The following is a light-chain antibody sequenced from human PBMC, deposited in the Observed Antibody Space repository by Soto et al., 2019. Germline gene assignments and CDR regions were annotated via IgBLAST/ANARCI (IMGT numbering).Light chain of an antibody. CDR2: DAS. Sequence: EIVLTQSPATLSLSPGERATLSCRASQSVSSYLAWYQQKPGQAPRLLIYDASNRATGIPARFSGSGSGTDVTLTISSLAPEDFAVYYCQQRSNWPPWTVGQGTKVEI. CDR1: QSVSSY. V-gene: IGKV3-11*01. CDR3: QQRSNWPPWT. J-gene: IGKJ1*01.